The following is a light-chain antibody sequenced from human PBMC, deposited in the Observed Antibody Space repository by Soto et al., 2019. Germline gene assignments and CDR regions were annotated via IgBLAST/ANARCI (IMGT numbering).Light chain of an antibody. CDR3: SSYTSSNTLE. CDR1: SSDVGGYNF. V-gene: IGLV2-14*03. J-gene: IGLJ2*01. Sequence: QSVLTQPASVSGSPGQSITISCAGTSSDVGGYNFVAWYQQHPGEVPKLIIYDVSARPSGVSDRFSGSKSGNTASLTISGLQAEDEADYYCSSYTSSNTLEFGGGTKLTVL. CDR2: DVS.